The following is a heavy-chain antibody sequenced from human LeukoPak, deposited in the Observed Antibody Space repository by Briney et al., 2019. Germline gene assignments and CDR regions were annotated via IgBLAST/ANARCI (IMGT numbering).Heavy chain of an antibody. CDR3: ARGRSGGVVPAATPYDY. D-gene: IGHD2-2*01. J-gene: IGHJ4*02. CDR2: INHSGST. V-gene: IGHV4-34*01. CDR1: GGSFSGYY. Sequence: SETLSLTCAVYGGSFSGYYWSWIRQPPGKGLEWIWEINHSGSTNYNPSLKSRVTISVDTSKNQFSLKLSSVTAADTAVYYCARGRSGGVVPAATPYDYWGQGTLVTVSS.